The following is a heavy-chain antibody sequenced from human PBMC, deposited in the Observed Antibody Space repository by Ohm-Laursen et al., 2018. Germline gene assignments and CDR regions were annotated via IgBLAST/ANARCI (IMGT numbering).Heavy chain of an antibody. Sequence: SLRLSCAAAGFMFSSRSMTWVRQAPGKGLEWVANIKQDGSEKDYVDSVKGRFTISRDNAKNSLYLQMNSLRAEDTAVFYCARVGYGGAFGYWGQGTLVTVSS. J-gene: IGHJ4*02. CDR3: ARVGYGGAFGY. V-gene: IGHV3-7*01. CDR1: GFMFSSRS. CDR2: IKQDGSEK. D-gene: IGHD4-23*01.